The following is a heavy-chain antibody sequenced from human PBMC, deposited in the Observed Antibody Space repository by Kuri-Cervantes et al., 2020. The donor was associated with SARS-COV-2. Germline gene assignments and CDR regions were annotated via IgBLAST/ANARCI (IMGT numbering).Heavy chain of an antibody. V-gene: IGHV5-51*01. CDR3: ARGRNYKNYFDY. Sequence: GGSLRLSCKGSGYSFTSYWIGWVRQMPGKGLEWMGIIYPGDSDTRYSPSFQGQVTISADKSISTAYLQWSSLRASDTAMYYCARGRNYKNYFDYWGQGTLVTVSS. D-gene: IGHD1-7*01. J-gene: IGHJ4*02. CDR2: IYPGDSDT. CDR1: GYSFTSYW.